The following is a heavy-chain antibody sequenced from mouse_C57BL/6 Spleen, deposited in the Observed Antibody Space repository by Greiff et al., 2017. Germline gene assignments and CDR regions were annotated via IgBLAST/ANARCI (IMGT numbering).Heavy chain of an antibody. CDR3: ARLYDGYLAMDY. Sequence: VQLQQPGAELVRPGSSVKLSCKASGYTFTSYWMHWVKQRPIQSLEWVGNIDPSDSETHYNQKFKDKATLTVDKSSSQAYMQLSSLTSEDSAVYYCARLYDGYLAMDYWGQGTSVTVSS. V-gene: IGHV1-52*01. CDR1: GYTFTSYW. D-gene: IGHD2-3*01. CDR2: IDPSDSET. J-gene: IGHJ4*01.